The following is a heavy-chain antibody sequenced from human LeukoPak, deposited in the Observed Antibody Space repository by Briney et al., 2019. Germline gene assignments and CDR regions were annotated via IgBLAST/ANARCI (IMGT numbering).Heavy chain of an antibody. CDR2: ISSSSSYI. CDR3: ARGGTTYYYDSSGPPT. J-gene: IGHJ3*01. Sequence: PGGSLRLSCAASGFTFSSYSMNWVRQAPGKGLEWVSSISSSSSYIYYADSVKGRFTISRDNAKNSLYLQMNSLRAEDTAVYYCARGGTTYYYDSSGPPTWGQGTMVTVSS. CDR1: GFTFSSYS. D-gene: IGHD3-22*01. V-gene: IGHV3-21*01.